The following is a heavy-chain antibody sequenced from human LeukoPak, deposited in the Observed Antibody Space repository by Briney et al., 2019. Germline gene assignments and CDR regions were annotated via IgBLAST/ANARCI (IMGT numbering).Heavy chain of an antibody. V-gene: IGHV2-5*01. CDR1: GFSLSTSGVG. CDR3: AHIDPDVVSELYYFDY. Sequence: SGPTLGNPTQTLTLTCTFSGFSLSTSGVGVGWIRQPPGKALEGLALIYWNDDKRYSPSLKSRLTINKATYKNQVVLTMTNMDPVDTATYYCAHIDPDVVSELYYFDYWGQGTLVTVSS. CDR2: IYWNDDK. D-gene: IGHD1-7*01. J-gene: IGHJ4*02.